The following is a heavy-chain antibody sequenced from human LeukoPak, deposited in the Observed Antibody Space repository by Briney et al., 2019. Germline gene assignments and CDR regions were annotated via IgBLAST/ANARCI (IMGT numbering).Heavy chain of an antibody. CDR3: ARYFYGSGTYYHFDY. V-gene: IGHV1-18*01. J-gene: IGHJ4*02. Sequence: GASVKVSCEASGYTFTSYGISWVRQAPGQGLEWMGWISAYNGNTNYAQKLQGRVTMTTDTSTSTAYMELRSLRSDDTAVYYCARYFYGSGTYYHFDYWGQGTLVTVSS. CDR1: GYTFTSYG. CDR2: ISAYNGNT. D-gene: IGHD3-10*01.